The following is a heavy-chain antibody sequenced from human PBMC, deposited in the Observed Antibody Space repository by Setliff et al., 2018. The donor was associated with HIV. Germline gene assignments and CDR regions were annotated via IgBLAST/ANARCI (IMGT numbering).Heavy chain of an antibody. Sequence: HPGGSLRLSCLVSGFTVSTYSLNWARQAPGKRPEYVAALSRGGDNTKYADSVKGRFIISRDTSKNTLYLQMSSLRPDYTAIYYCVKPYTGYYYDGSVYDDFWGQGTLVTVSS. CDR2: LSRGGDNT. J-gene: IGHJ4*02. V-gene: IGHV3-64D*09. D-gene: IGHD3-22*01. CDR3: VKPYTGYYYDGSVYDDF. CDR1: GFTVSTYS.